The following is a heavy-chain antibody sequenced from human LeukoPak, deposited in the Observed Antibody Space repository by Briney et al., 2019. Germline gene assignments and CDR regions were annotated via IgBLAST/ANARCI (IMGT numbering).Heavy chain of an antibody. J-gene: IGHJ6*02. D-gene: IGHD4-17*01. CDR3: ARGSYGDAYYYGMDV. Sequence: ASVKVSCKASGYTFTSYGISWVRQAPGQGFEWMGWISAYNGNTNYAQKLQGRVTMTTDTSTSTAYMELRSLRSDDTAVYYCARGSYGDAYYYGMDVWGQGTTVTVSS. CDR1: GYTFTSYG. V-gene: IGHV1-18*01. CDR2: ISAYNGNT.